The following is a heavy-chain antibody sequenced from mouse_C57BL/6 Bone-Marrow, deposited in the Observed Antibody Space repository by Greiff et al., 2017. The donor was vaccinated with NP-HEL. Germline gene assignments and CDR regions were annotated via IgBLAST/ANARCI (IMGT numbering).Heavy chain of an antibody. CDR2: IYPGSGNT. CDR3: ARLGTTVVPYFDV. Sequence: VQLVESGAELVKPGASVKLSCTASGFNIKDYYINWVKQRPGQGLEWIARIYPGSGNTYYNEKFKGKATLTAEKSSSTAYMQLSSLTSEDSAVYFCARLGTTVVPYFDVWGTGTTVTVSS. V-gene: IGHV1-76*01. CDR1: GFNIKDYY. D-gene: IGHD1-1*01. J-gene: IGHJ1*03.